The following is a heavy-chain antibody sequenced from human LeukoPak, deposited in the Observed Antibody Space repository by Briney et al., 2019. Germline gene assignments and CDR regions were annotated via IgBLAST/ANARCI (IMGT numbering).Heavy chain of an antibody. J-gene: IGHJ5*02. Sequence: PSETLSLTCTVSGGSISSGGYYWSWIRQHPGKGLELIGYIYYSGSTYYNPSLMSRVTISVDTSKTQFSLKLSSVTAADTAVYYCARGLYSSSWYWFDPWGQGTLVTVSS. CDR2: IYYSGST. CDR1: GGSISSGGYY. CDR3: ARGLYSSSWYWFDP. D-gene: IGHD6-13*01. V-gene: IGHV4-31*03.